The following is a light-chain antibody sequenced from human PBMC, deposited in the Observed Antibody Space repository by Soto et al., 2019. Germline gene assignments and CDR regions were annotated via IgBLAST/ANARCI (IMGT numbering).Light chain of an antibody. CDR3: QQYGSSMWT. CDR1: QSVSSY. J-gene: IGKJ1*01. V-gene: IGKV3-20*01. CDR2: DAS. Sequence: EIVFTQSPATLSLSPGERATLSCRASQSVSSYLAWYQQKPGQAPRLLIYDASNRETGIPDRFSGSGSGTEFTLTISRLEPEDFAVYYCQQYGSSMWTFGQGTKVDIK.